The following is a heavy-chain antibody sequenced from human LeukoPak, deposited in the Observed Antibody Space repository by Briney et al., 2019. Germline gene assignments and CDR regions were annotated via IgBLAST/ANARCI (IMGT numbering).Heavy chain of an antibody. CDR3: ARDLDTSGWCNFDY. Sequence: NPSETLSLTCTVSGGSISSYYWSWIRQPAGKGLEWIGRIYSGGSTNYNPSLKSRVTMLVDTSKNQFSLKLTFVTAADTAVYYCARDLDTSGWCNFDYWGQGALVTVSS. CDR1: GGSISSYY. D-gene: IGHD6-19*01. CDR2: IYSGGST. V-gene: IGHV4-4*07. J-gene: IGHJ4*02.